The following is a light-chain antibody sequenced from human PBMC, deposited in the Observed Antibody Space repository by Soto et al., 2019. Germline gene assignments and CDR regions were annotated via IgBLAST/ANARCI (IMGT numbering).Light chain of an antibody. J-gene: IGLJ2*01. CDR1: SSNIGNNY. CDR2: DNN. CDR3: GTWDSSLSAV. Sequence: QSVLTQPPSVSAAPGQKVTISCSGSSSNIGNNYVSWYQQLPGTAPKLLIYDNNKRPSGIPDRFSGSHSGTSATLGITGLQTGDEADYYCGTWDSSLSAVFGGGTKLTVL. V-gene: IGLV1-51*01.